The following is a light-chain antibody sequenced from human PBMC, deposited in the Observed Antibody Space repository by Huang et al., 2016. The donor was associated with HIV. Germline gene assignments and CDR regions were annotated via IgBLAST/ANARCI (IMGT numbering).Light chain of an antibody. J-gene: IGKJ2*01. V-gene: IGKV3-15*01. Sequence: EIVMTQSPASLSVSPGERATLSCRASQRVTTSVACYLQRPGQAPRRLIYDASTRASGVSARFSGGGSGTEFTLTVSGLQSEDVAVYYCHQYNAWQTFGQGTKLQIK. CDR3: HQYNAWQT. CDR2: DAS. CDR1: QRVTTS.